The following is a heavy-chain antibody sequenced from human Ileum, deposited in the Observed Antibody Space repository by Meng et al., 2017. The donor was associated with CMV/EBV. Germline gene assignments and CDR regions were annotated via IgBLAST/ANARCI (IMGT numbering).Heavy chain of an antibody. D-gene: IGHD1-26*01. V-gene: IGHV3-64*02. J-gene: IGHJ4*02. Sequence: SGFIFNYYGMHWGRQTPGKGLEYVSAISSDGGSTYYADSVKGRFTVSRDNSKNTLYLQMGSLRGEDMAVYYCATDLRSGGSYYGGQGYWGQGTLVTVSS. CDR1: GFIFNYYG. CDR2: ISSDGGST. CDR3: ATDLRSGGSYYGGQGY.